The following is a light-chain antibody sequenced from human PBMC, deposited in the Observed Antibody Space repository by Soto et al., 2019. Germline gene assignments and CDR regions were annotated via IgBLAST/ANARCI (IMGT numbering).Light chain of an antibody. J-gene: IGKJ3*01. CDR1: QNVSTY. V-gene: IGKV3-11*01. CDR3: QQRTNWLT. CDR2: DAS. Sequence: EIVLTQSPATLSLSPGERATLSCRASQNVSTYLAWYQQKPGQAPRLLIYDASNRATGIPARFSGSGSGTDFTFTISSLEPEDFAVYYCQQRTNWLTFGPGTKVDIK.